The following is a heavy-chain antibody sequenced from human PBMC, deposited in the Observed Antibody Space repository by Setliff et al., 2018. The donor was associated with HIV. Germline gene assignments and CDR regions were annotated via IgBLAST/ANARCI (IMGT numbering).Heavy chain of an antibody. CDR3: ARLGGILTGTPVIDY. Sequence: PSETLSLTCTVSGGSISSHYWSWIRQPPGKGLEWIGYIYYSGNTNYNPSLKSRVTISVDTSKNQLSLKLSSVTAADTAVYYCARLGGILTGTPVIDYWGQGTLVTVSS. D-gene: IGHD3-9*01. J-gene: IGHJ4*02. CDR1: GGSISSHY. CDR2: IYYSGNT. V-gene: IGHV4-59*11.